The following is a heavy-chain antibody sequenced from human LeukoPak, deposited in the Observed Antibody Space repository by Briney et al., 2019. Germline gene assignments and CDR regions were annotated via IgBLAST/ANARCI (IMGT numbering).Heavy chain of an antibody. J-gene: IGHJ4*02. CDR2: ISSGSTYI. CDR1: GFTFSSYS. V-gene: IGHV3-21*01. CDR3: ASSSGASWGYFDY. Sequence: GGSLRLSXSASGFTFSSYSMNWVGQAPGKGLEWVSSISSGSTYIYYADSVKGRFTLSRDNAKNSLYLQMNSLRAEDTAVYYCASSSGASWGYFDYWGQGTLVTVSS. D-gene: IGHD2-15*01.